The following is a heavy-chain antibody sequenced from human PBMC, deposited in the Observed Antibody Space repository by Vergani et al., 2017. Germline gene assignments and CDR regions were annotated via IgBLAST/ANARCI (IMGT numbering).Heavy chain of an antibody. CDR2: IYYSGST. V-gene: IGHV4-59*12. J-gene: IGHJ4*02. CDR1: GGSISSYY. CDR3: AGLNDILTGYIDY. Sequence: QVQLQESGPGLVKPSETLSLTCTVSGGSISSYYWSWIRQPPGKGLEWIGYIYYSGSTNYNPSLKSRVTISVDTSKNQFSLKLSSVTAADTAVYYCAGLNDILTGYIDYWGQGTLVTVSS. D-gene: IGHD3-9*01.